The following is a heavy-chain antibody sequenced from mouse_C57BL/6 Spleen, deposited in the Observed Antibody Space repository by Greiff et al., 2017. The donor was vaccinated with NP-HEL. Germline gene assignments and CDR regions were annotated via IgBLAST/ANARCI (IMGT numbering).Heavy chain of an antibody. V-gene: IGHV6-3*01. J-gene: IGHJ4*01. CDR2: IRLKSDNYAT. CDR3: TVYYYGDYAMDY. CDR1: GFTFSNYW. Sequence: EVQLQESGGGLVQPGGSMKLSCVASGFTFSNYWMNWVRQSPEKGLEWVAQIRLKSDNYATHYAESVKGRFTISRDDSKSSVYLQMNNLRAEDTGIYYCTVYYYGDYAMDYWGQGTSVTVSS. D-gene: IGHD1-1*01.